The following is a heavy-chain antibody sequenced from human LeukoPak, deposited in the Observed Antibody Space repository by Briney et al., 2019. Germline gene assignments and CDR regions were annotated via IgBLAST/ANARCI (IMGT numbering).Heavy chain of an antibody. D-gene: IGHD5-24*01. CDR1: GFMFGSNW. CDR3: AKEGRSLQTY. J-gene: IGHJ4*02. V-gene: IGHV3-7*03. CDR2: IKEDGTET. Sequence: GGSLRLFCAASGFMFGSNWMSWVRLAPGKGLEWVANIKEDGTETYYVDSVKGRFTISRDNAKNSLYLQMNSLRVEDTAVYYCAKEGRSLQTYWGQGTLVTVSS.